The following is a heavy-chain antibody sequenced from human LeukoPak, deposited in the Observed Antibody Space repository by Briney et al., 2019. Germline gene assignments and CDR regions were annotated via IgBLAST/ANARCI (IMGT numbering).Heavy chain of an antibody. CDR2: ISGSGGST. Sequence: GGSLRLSCAASGFTFSSYAMSWVRQAPGKGLEWVSAISGSGGSTYYADSVKGRFIISRGNSKNTLYLQMNSLRAEDTAVYYCAKEYGYYDSSSYYYYYGMDVWGQGTTVTVSS. D-gene: IGHD3-22*01. V-gene: IGHV3-23*01. J-gene: IGHJ6*02. CDR1: GFTFSSYA. CDR3: AKEYGYYDSSSYYYYYGMDV.